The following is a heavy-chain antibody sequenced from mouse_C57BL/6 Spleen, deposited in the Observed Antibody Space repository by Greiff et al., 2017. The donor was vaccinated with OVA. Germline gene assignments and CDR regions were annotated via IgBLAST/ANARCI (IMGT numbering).Heavy chain of an antibody. D-gene: IGHD3-2*02. Sequence: EVQLQQSGPELVKPGASVKMSCKASGYTFTDYNMHWVKQSHGKSLEWIGYINPNNGGTSYNQKFKGKATLTVNKSSSTAYMELRSLTSEDSAVYYCAGPAQAGAAYFDYWGQGTTLTVSS. J-gene: IGHJ2*01. CDR1: GYTFTDYN. V-gene: IGHV1-22*01. CDR2: INPNNGGT. CDR3: AGPAQAGAAYFDY.